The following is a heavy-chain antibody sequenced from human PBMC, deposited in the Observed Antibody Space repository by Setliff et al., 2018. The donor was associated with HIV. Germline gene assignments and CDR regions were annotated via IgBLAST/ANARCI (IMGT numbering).Heavy chain of an antibody. CDR2: ISSSGTNI. J-gene: IGHJ5*02. D-gene: IGHD2-8*01. Sequence: PGGSLRLSCEGSGVTLSGYSFNWVRQAPGKGLEWVSSISSSGTNIFYAESVRGRFTISRDNAKNSLYLQMNNLRAEDTAVYYCARELGVNVMVNNWFDPWGQGTLVTVSS. CDR3: ARELGVNVMVNNWFDP. V-gene: IGHV3-21*01. CDR1: GVTLSGYS.